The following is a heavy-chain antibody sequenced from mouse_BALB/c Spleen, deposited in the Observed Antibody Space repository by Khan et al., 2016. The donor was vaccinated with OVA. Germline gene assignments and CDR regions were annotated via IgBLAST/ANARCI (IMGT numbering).Heavy chain of an antibody. CDR1: GYTFTDYA. Sequence: QVQLQQSGAELVRPGVSVKFSCKGSGYTFTDYAMHWVKQSHAKSLEWIGVISNYYGDASYNQKFKGKATMNVDHSYSTAYMEIARLTYDDSAIYDGAREGDGYSAIDDWGQGTSVTVSS. V-gene: IGHV1S137*01. J-gene: IGHJ4*01. CDR2: ISNYYGDA. CDR3: AREGDGYSAIDD.